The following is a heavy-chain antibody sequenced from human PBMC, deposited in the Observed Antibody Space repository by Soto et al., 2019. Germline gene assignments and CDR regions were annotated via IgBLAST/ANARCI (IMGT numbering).Heavy chain of an antibody. D-gene: IGHD2-2*01. Sequence: GGSLRLSCTVSGFAFNNYGINWVRQAPGKGLEWVSSISKSDYTYYSDSVKGRFTISRDNAKNSVSLQMNTLRVEDTAVYYCAREDTIIIPAVSDFWGQGTLVTVSS. CDR3: AREDTIIIPAVSDF. V-gene: IGHV3-21*01. J-gene: IGHJ4*02. CDR2: ISKSDYT. CDR1: GFAFNNYG.